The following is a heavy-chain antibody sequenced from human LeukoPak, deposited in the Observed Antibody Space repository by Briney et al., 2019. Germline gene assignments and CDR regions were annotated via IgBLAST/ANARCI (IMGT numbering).Heavy chain of an antibody. J-gene: IGHJ4*02. D-gene: IGHD3-10*01. V-gene: IGHV4-59*08. CDR2: IYYSGST. CDR3: ARRGYGSGSFNRYYFDY. Sequence: KSSETLSLTCTVSGGSISSYYWSWIRQPPGKGLEWIGYIYYSGSTNYNPSLKSRVTISVDTSKNQFSLKLSSVTAADTAVYYCARRGYGSGSFNRYYFDYWGQGNLVTVSS. CDR1: GGSISSYY.